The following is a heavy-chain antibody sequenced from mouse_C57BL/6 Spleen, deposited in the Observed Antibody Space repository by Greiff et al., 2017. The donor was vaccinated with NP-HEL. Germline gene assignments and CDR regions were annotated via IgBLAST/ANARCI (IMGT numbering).Heavy chain of an antibody. D-gene: IGHD4-1*01. J-gene: IGHJ2*01. CDR3: TSSNWDGRWDC. CDR1: GFTFSSYA. Sequence: EVQLVESGEGLVKPGGSLKLSCAASGFTFSSYAMYWVRQTPEKRLEWVAYISSGGDYIYYADTVKGRFTISRDNAKDTLYIQMSSLKSEDTARYYCTSSNWDGRWDCWGKGTTLTVSS. CDR2: ISSGGDYI. V-gene: IGHV5-9-1*02.